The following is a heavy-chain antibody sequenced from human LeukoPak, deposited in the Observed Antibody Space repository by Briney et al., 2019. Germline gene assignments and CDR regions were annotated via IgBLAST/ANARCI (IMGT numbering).Heavy chain of an antibody. Sequence: GGSLRLSCAASGFTFSSYWMNWVRQAPGKGLVWVSRIASDGSSTTYADSVKGRFSISGDNSKNTLYLQMNSLRAEDTAVYYCARMAEYSTAGMRYWGQGTLVTVSS. CDR1: GFTFSSYW. V-gene: IGHV3-74*01. J-gene: IGHJ4*02. CDR2: IASDGSST. CDR3: ARMAEYSTAGMRY. D-gene: IGHD6-6*01.